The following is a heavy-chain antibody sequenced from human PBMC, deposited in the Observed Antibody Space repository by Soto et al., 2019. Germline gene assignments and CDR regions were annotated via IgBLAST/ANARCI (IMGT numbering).Heavy chain of an antibody. CDR3: AHRVLRTVFGLVTTTAIYFDF. CDR2: IYWDDDK. CDR1: GFSLTTSGVG. J-gene: IGHJ4*02. Sequence: QITLNESGPTQVKPRQTLTLTCTFSGFSLTTSGVGVGWIRQSPGKAPEWLALIYWDDDKRYSPSLKSRLTITKYTSKTQVVLTMADLDPADTATYSCAHRVLRTVFGLVTTTAIYFDFWGQGTPVAVSS. V-gene: IGHV2-5*02. D-gene: IGHD3-3*01.